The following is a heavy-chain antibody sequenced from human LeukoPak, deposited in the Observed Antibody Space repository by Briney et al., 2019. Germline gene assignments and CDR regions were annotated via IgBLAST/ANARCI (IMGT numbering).Heavy chain of an antibody. J-gene: IGHJ4*02. CDR2: LYSGGYT. CDR1: GFTVSSNY. Sequence: PGGSLRLSCAASGFTVSSNYMTWVRQAPGKGLEWVSVLYSGGYTYYADSVKGRFAVSRDNSNNTLYLQMNSLRAEDTAVYYCATWGLSSSWGQGTLVTVSS. V-gene: IGHV3-66*01. CDR3: ATWGLSSS. D-gene: IGHD6-13*01.